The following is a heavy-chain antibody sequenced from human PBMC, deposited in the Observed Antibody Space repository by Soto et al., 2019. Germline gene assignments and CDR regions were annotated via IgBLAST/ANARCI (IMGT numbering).Heavy chain of an antibody. J-gene: IGHJ4*02. Sequence: SETLSLTCTVSGGSISSSRYYGGWIRQPPGKGLEWIGSLYYSGTTYYDPSLKSRVTISGDASKNQFSLKLTSVTAADTAVYYCARGEYCSRECYSPYFDYWGQGIRGTVS. V-gene: IGHV4-39*01. CDR1: GGSISSSRYY. D-gene: IGHD2-21*01. CDR3: ARGEYCSRECYSPYFDY. CDR2: LYYSGTT.